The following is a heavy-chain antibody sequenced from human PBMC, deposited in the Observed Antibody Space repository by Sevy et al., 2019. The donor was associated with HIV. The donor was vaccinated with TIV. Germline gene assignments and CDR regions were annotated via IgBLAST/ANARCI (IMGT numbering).Heavy chain of an antibody. J-gene: IGHJ5*02. CDR1: EYTLTQLS. V-gene: IGHV1-24*01. CDR3: ATEGLRYYSCASLYQGYWFDP. Sequence: ASVKVSCKVSEYTLTQLSMHWVRQAPGKGLEWMGHFDPEDGETIYGQKFQGRVTMTEDTSANTAYMQLNSLTSEDTAVYYCATEGLRYYSCASLYQGYWFDPWGQGTLVTVSS. CDR2: FDPEDGET. D-gene: IGHD2-15*01.